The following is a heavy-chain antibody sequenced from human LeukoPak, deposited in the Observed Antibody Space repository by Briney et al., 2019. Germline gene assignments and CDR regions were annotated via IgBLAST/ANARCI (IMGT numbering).Heavy chain of an antibody. CDR3: AKGNERRAFDI. V-gene: IGHV3-43*02. CDR1: GFTFDDYA. Sequence: GGSLRLSCAASGFTFDDYAIHWVRQAPGRGLDWVSLISGDGDSTYYADSVEGRFTISRDNSKNSLYLQMNSLRTEDTALYYCAKGNERRAFDIWGQGTMATVSS. J-gene: IGHJ3*02. CDR2: ISGDGDST.